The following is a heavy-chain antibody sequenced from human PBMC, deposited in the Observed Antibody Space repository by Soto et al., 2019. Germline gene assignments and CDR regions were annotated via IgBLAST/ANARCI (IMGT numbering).Heavy chain of an antibody. J-gene: IGHJ5*02. V-gene: IGHV3-30*09. CDR1: GFTFSNYA. CDR3: AREMGRFRSGNNWFDP. Sequence: QGKLVESGGGVVQPGRSMRLSCAASGFTFSNYAIHWVRQAPGKGLEWVAVISDDGTNKYYPYSVKRRFAISRDNSKNTLYLQMNILRAEDTAIYYCAREMGRFRSGNNWFDPWGQGTLVTVSS. D-gene: IGHD1-26*01. CDR2: ISDDGTNK.